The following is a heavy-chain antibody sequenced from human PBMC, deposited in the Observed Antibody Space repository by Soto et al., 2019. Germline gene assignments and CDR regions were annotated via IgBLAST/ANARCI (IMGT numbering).Heavy chain of an antibody. CDR1: GFTFSSYG. V-gene: IGHV3-30*18. J-gene: IGHJ4*02. Sequence: GGSLRLSCAASGFTFSSYGMHWVRQAPGKGLEWVAVISYDGSNKYYADSVKGRFTISRDNSKNTLYLQMNSLRAEDTAVYYCAKEYAPLDYDILTGPDYWGQGTLVTVSS. D-gene: IGHD3-9*01. CDR2: ISYDGSNK. CDR3: AKEYAPLDYDILTGPDY.